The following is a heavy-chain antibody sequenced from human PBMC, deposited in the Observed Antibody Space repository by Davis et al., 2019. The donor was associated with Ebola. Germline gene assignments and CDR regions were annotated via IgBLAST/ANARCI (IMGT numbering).Heavy chain of an antibody. Sequence: SETLSLTCSVSGGSTRRSGYYWGWIRQPPGKGLEWIGSFYYSGNTYYNPSLKSRVTISADTSKNQFSLKLRSVTAADTAVYYCARAVYVDVYGMDVWGKGATVTVSS. D-gene: IGHD2-8*01. J-gene: IGHJ6*04. CDR3: ARAVYVDVYGMDV. V-gene: IGHV4-39*01. CDR1: GGSTRRSGYY. CDR2: FYYSGNT.